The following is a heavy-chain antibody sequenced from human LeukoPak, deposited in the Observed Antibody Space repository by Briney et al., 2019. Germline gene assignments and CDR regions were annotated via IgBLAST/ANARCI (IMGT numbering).Heavy chain of an antibody. CDR1: GFIFSSYA. Sequence: PGGSLRLSCAASGFIFSSYAMHWVRQAPGKGLEWVAVISHDGSNKYYADSVKGRFTISRDNSKNTLYLQMNNLRAEDTAVYYCARDSAYDYVWGSYRYPYNWFDPWGQGTLVTVSS. CDR2: ISHDGSNK. D-gene: IGHD3-16*02. CDR3: ARDSAYDYVWGSYRYPYNWFDP. V-gene: IGHV3-30*04. J-gene: IGHJ5*02.